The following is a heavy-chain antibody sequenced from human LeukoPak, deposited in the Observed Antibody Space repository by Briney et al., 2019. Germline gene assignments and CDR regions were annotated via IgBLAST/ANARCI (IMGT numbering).Heavy chain of an antibody. CDR1: GGSISSYY. D-gene: IGHD3-22*01. J-gene: IGHJ1*01. Sequence: KASETLSLTCTVSGGSISSYYWSWIRQPAGKGLEWLGRIYNSGSTNYNPSLKSRVTMSVDTSKNQFSLKLSSVTAADTAVYYCARMGYYYDSSGYWEYFQHWGQGTLVTVSS. CDR3: ARMGYYYDSSGYWEYFQH. CDR2: IYNSGST. V-gene: IGHV4-4*07.